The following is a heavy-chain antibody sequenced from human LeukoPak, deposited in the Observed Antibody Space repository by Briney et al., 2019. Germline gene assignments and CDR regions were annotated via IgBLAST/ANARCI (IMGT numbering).Heavy chain of an antibody. Sequence: SETLSLTCTVSGGSISSYYWSWIRQPPGKGLEWIGYIYYSGSTNYNPSLKSRVTISVDTSKNQFALKLSSVSAADTAVYYCARHRYYYERSGYYWRGYYYYGMDVWGQGTTVTVSS. CDR1: GGSISSYY. J-gene: IGHJ6*02. D-gene: IGHD3-22*01. CDR2: IYYSGST. CDR3: ARHRYYYERSGYYWRGYYYYGMDV. V-gene: IGHV4-59*08.